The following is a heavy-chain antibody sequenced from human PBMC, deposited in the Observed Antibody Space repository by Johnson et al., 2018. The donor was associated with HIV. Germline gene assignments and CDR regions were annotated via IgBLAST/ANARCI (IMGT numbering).Heavy chain of an antibody. CDR2: IRYDGSNK. CDR1: GFTFSSYG. CDR3: AKVRGTMIVVFGAVEI. V-gene: IGHV3-30*02. D-gene: IGHD3-22*01. Sequence: QVQLVESGGGVVQPGGSLRLSCAASGFTFSSYGMHWVRQAPGKGLDWVAFIRYDGSNKYYADSVKGRFTISRDNSKNTLYLQMNSLRAEDTAVYYCAKVRGTMIVVFGAVEIWGQGTMVTVSS. J-gene: IGHJ3*02.